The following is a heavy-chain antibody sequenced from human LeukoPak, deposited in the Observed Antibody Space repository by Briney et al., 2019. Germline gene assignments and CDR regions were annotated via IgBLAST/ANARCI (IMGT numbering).Heavy chain of an antibody. Sequence: PGGSVRLSCAASGFTLSDHYMDWVRQAPGKGLEGVGRIKNKRGSYTADYAASVKGRFIISRDDSQNSLDLQMNSLKTEDTAVYYCSRDTATALDYWGQGTLVTVS. D-gene: IGHD6-13*01. J-gene: IGHJ4*02. CDR2: IKNKRGSYTA. CDR3: SRDTATALDY. V-gene: IGHV3-72*01. CDR1: GFTLSDHY.